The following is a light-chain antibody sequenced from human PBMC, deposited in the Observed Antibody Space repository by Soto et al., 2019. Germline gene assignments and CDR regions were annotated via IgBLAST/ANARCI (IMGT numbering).Light chain of an antibody. CDR2: RSD. Sequence: QSVLTQPPSTSGTPGQRVTISCSGSSSNIGSNHVYWYQQFPGMAPKLLMYRSDQRPTGVPDRFSGSKSGTSASLAISGVRSDDEADYYCSARDDRLSGVVFGGGTKLTVL. CDR3: SARDDRLSGVV. V-gene: IGLV1-47*01. CDR1: SSNIGSNH. J-gene: IGLJ2*01.